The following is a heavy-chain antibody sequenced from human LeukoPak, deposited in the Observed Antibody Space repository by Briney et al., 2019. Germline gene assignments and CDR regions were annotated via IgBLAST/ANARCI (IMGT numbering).Heavy chain of an antibody. V-gene: IGHV4-31*03. CDR3: ARYSSTWPYWYFDL. CDR1: GGSISSGGYY. D-gene: IGHD6-13*01. Sequence: SETLSLTCTVSGGSISSGGYYWSWIRQHPGRGLEWIGYIYYSGSTYYNPSLKSRVTISVDTSKNQFSLKLSSVTAADTAVYYCARYSSTWPYWYFDLWGRGTLVTVSS. J-gene: IGHJ2*01. CDR2: IYYSGST.